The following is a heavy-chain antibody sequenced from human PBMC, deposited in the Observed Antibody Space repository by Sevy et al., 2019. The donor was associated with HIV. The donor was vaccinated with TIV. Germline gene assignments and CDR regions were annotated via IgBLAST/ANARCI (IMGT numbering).Heavy chain of an antibody. CDR2: IWYDGSNK. V-gene: IGHV3-33*06. J-gene: IGHJ4*02. D-gene: IGHD6-13*01. CDR3: AKDSLPGIAATGLFDY. CDR1: GFTFSSYG. Sequence: GGSLRLSCAASGFTFSSYGFHWVRQAPGKGLEWVAVIWYDGSNKYYGDSVKGRFTISRDNSKNTVYLQMNSLRAEDTAVSYCAKDSLPGIAATGLFDYWGQGILVTVSS.